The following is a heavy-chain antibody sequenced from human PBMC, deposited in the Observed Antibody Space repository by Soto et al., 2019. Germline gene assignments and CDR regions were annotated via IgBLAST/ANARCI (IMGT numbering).Heavy chain of an antibody. CDR2: INAGNGNT. Sequence: QVQLVQSGAEVKKPGASVKVSCKASGYTFTSYAMHWVRQAPGQRLEWMGWINAGNGNTKYSQKFQGRVTITRDTSASTAYMELSILRSEDTAVYYCAARVAAAEPFDPWGQGTLVTVSS. D-gene: IGHD6-13*01. CDR1: GYTFTSYA. CDR3: AARVAAAEPFDP. J-gene: IGHJ5*02. V-gene: IGHV1-3*01.